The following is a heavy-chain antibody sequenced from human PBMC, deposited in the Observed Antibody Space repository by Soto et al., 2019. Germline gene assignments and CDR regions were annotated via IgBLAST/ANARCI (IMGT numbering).Heavy chain of an antibody. CDR1: GYTFTSYG. Sequence: ASVKVSCKASGYTFTSYGISWGRQAPGQGLEWMGWISADNGNTNYAQKLQGRVTMTTDTSTSTAYRELSSLRSDDTAVYYCAIDRARGLLWFGRKAPWGQGTLVAVSS. V-gene: IGHV1-18*01. CDR3: AIDRARGLLWFGRKAP. J-gene: IGHJ5*02. D-gene: IGHD3-10*01. CDR2: ISADNGNT.